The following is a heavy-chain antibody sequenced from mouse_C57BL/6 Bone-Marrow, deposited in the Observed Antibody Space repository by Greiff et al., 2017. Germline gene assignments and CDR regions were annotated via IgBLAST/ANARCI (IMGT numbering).Heavy chain of an antibody. D-gene: IGHD1-1*01. J-gene: IGHJ3*01. CDR2: IHPNSGST. V-gene: IGHV1-64*01. Sequence: VQLQQPGAELVKPGASVKLSCKASGYTFTSYWMHWVKPRPGQGLEWIGMIHPNSGSTNDNEKFKSKATLTVDKSSSTAYMQLSGLTSEDSAVYYCAREGYYGSSRTFAYWGQGALGTVSA. CDR3: AREGYYGSSRTFAY. CDR1: GYTFTSYW.